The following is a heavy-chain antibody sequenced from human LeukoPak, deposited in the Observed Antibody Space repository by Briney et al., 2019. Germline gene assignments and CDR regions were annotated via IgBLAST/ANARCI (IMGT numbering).Heavy chain of an antibody. Sequence: PGGSLRLSCAASGFTFSGFWMHWVRQAPGKGLEWVSAISGSGGSTYYADSVKGRFTISRDNSKNTLYLQMNSLRAEDTAVYYCAKKEEAAMVRGVVDVWGRGTTVTVSS. CDR3: AKKEEAAMVRGVVDV. J-gene: IGHJ6*04. V-gene: IGHV3-23*01. CDR2: ISGSGGST. CDR1: GFTFSGFW. D-gene: IGHD3-10*01.